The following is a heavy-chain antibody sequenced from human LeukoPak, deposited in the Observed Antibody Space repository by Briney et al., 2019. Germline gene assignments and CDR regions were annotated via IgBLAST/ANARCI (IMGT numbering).Heavy chain of an antibody. V-gene: IGHV4-39*01. J-gene: IGHJ5*02. CDR3: ARLGVPGTHLAWFDP. D-gene: IGHD2-2*01. CDR2: IYYSGST. CDR1: GFTFSSYA. Sequence: GSLRLSCAASGFTFSSYAMSWVRQAPGKGLEWIGSIYYSGSTYYNPSLKSRVTISVDTSKNQFSLKLSSVTAADMAVYYCARLGVPGTHLAWFDPWGQGTLVTVSS.